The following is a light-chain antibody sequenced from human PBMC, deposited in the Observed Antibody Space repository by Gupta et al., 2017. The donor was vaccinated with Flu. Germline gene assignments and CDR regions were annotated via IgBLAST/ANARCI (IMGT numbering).Light chain of an antibody. J-gene: IGLJ2*01. Sequence: SYVLTQPPSVSVAPGQGTRLPCAGHNIRSKSVQWYQQRPGQAPVLVMYDDSDRPSGIPERFSGSNPGKTATLSISRVEAGDEADYYCLVWDSGSDQLVFGGGTKLTVL. CDR2: DDS. CDR3: LVWDSGSDQLV. V-gene: IGLV3-21*02. CDR1: NIRSKS.